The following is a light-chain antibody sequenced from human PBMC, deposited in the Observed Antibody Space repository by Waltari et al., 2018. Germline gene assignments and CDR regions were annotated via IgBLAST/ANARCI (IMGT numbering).Light chain of an antibody. Sequence: SYELTQPLSVSVALGQTARITCGGNNMGNKNVHWFQQKPGQAPVLVIYRNSNWPSGIPERISGSNSGNTASLTISGLQAEDEADYYCNSYTTSSTQVFGTGTKVTVL. J-gene: IGLJ1*01. CDR3: NSYTTSSTQV. CDR2: RNS. CDR1: NMGNKN. V-gene: IGLV3-9*01.